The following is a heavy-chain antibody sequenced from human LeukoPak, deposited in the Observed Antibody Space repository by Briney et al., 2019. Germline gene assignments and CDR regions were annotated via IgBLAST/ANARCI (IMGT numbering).Heavy chain of an antibody. Sequence: ASVNVSCTASGYTFTIYGISWVRQAPGQGHEWMGWISAYNGNTNYAQELQGRVTMTTDASTSTAYMELRSLRSDDTAVYYCAREEGQELVQDYWGQGTLVTVSS. D-gene: IGHD6-13*01. CDR3: AREEGQELVQDY. CDR2: ISAYNGNT. J-gene: IGHJ4*02. CDR1: GYTFTIYG. V-gene: IGHV1-18*01.